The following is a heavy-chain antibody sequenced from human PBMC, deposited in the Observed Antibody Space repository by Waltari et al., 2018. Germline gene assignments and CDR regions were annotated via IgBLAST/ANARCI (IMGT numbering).Heavy chain of an antibody. CDR2: IRSKAYGGTT. CDR1: GFTFGDYA. V-gene: IGHV3-49*04. Sequence: EVQLVESGGGLVQPGRSLRLSCTASGFTFGDYAMSWVRQAPGKGLEWVGIIRSKAYGGTTEYAASVKGRFTISRDDSKSIAYLQMNSLKTEDTAVYYCTRGDYYDSSGSEDYWGQGTLVTVSS. CDR3: TRGDYYDSSGSEDY. D-gene: IGHD3-22*01. J-gene: IGHJ4*02.